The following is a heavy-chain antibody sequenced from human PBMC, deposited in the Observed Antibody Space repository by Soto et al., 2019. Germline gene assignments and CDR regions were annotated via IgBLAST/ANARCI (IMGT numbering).Heavy chain of an antibody. J-gene: IGHJ6*03. V-gene: IGHV4-31*03. CDR2: IYYSGST. CDR3: ARAEGYDFWSGYYYYYYYMDV. CDR1: GGSISSGGYY. Sequence: TLSLTCTVSGGSISSGGYYWSWIRQHPGKGLEWIGYIYYSGSTYYNPSLKSRVTISVDTSKNQFSLKLSSVTAADTAVYYCARAEGYDFWSGYYYYYYYMDVWGKGTTVTVSS. D-gene: IGHD3-3*01.